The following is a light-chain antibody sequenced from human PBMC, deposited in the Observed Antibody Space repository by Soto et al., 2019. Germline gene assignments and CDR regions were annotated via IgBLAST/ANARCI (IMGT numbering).Light chain of an antibody. V-gene: IGLV2-14*01. CDR3: SSYTSSSTYV. CDR2: EVS. J-gene: IGLJ1*01. CDR1: SSDVGGYNY. Sequence: SALTQPASVSGSPGQSITMSCTGTSSDVGGYNYVSWYQQYPGKAPKLMIYEVSNRPSGVSNRFSGSKSGNTASLTISGLQAEDEADYYCSSYTSSSTYVFGTGTKVTLL.